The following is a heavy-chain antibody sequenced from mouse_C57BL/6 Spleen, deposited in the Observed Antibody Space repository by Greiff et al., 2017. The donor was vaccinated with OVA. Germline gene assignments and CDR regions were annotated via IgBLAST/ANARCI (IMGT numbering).Heavy chain of an antibody. Sequence: QVQLKQPGAELVKPGASVKVSCKASGYTFTSYWMHWVKQRPGQGLEWIGRIHPSDSDTNYNQKFKGKATLTVDKSSSTAYMQLSSLTSEDSAVYYCATVVAPYWYFDVWGTGTTVTVSS. CDR3: ATVVAPYWYFDV. J-gene: IGHJ1*03. D-gene: IGHD1-1*01. V-gene: IGHV1-74*01. CDR1: GYTFTSYW. CDR2: IHPSDSDT.